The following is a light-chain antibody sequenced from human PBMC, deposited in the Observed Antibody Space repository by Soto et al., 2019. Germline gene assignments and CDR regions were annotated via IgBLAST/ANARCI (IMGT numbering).Light chain of an antibody. V-gene: IGLV3-1*01. CDR3: QAWDSSTGV. Sequence: SYELTQPPSVSVSPGQTASITCSGDKLGDKYACWYQQKPGQSPVLVIYQDSKRPSGFPERFSGSNSRNAATLTISGTQAKDEADYYCQAWDSSTGVFGTGTKLTVL. CDR2: QDS. CDR1: KLGDKY. J-gene: IGLJ1*01.